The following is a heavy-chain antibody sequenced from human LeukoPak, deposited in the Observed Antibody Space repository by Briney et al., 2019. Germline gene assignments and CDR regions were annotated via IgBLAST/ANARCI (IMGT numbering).Heavy chain of an antibody. CDR1: GFTFSSYA. Sequence: TGGSLRLSCAASGFTFSSYAMHWVRQAPGKGLEWVAVISYDGSNKYYAGSVKGRFTISRDNSKNTLYLQMDSLRAEDTAVYYCARVGERITMITAPFDYWGQGTLVTVSS. J-gene: IGHJ4*02. D-gene: IGHD3-22*01. CDR2: ISYDGSNK. V-gene: IGHV3-30*04. CDR3: ARVGERITMITAPFDY.